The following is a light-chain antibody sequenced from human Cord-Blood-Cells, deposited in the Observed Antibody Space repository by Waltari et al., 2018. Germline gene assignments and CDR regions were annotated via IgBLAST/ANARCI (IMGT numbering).Light chain of an antibody. V-gene: IGKV3-15*01. Sequence: EIVMTQSPATLSVYPGARAPLACRASQSVSSNLAWYQQKPGQAPRLLMYGASTRATGIPARFSGSGSGTEFTLTISSLQSEDFAVYYCQQYNNWPYTFGQGTKLEIK. J-gene: IGKJ2*01. CDR3: QQYNNWPYT. CDR2: GAS. CDR1: QSVSSN.